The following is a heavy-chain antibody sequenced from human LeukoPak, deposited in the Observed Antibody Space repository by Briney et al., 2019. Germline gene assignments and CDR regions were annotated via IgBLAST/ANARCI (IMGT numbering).Heavy chain of an antibody. D-gene: IGHD3-10*01. J-gene: IGHJ3*02. V-gene: IGHV5-51*01. Sequence: GESLQISCKGSGYSFTSYWIGWVRQLPGKGLEWMGIIYPGDSDTRYSPSFQGQVTISAAKSISPAYLQWSSLKASDTAMYYCARNYGSGTFDIWGQGTVVTVSS. CDR1: GYSFTSYW. CDR3: ARNYGSGTFDI. CDR2: IYPGDSDT.